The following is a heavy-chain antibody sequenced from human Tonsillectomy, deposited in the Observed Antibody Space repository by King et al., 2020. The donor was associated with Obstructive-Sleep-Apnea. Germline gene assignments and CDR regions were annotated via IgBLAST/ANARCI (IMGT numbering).Heavy chain of an antibody. CDR2: IISKAYGGTT. V-gene: IGHV3-49*03. D-gene: IGHD6-6*01. J-gene: IGHJ4*02. CDR1: GFTFGDYA. CDR3: TRKGPYSSSFDY. Sequence: VQLVESGGGLVQPGRSLRLSCTASGFTFGDYAMSWFRQAPGKGLEWVGCIISKAYGGTTEYAASVKGRFTISRDDSKSIAYLQMNSLKTEDTAVYYCTRKGPYSSSFDYWGQGTLVTVSS.